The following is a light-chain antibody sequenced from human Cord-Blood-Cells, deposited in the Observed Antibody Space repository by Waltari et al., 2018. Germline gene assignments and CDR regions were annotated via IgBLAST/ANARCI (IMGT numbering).Light chain of an antibody. V-gene: IGKV3-11*01. CDR2: EAS. Sequence: EIVLTQSPATLSLSPGARATLSCRASQRVRSYLAWYQQKPGQAPKLLIYEASNRATGIPARFSGRGSGTDFTLTISSLEPEDFAVYYCQQRSNWPRTFGQGTKLEIK. J-gene: IGKJ2*02. CDR3: QQRSNWPRT. CDR1: QRVRSY.